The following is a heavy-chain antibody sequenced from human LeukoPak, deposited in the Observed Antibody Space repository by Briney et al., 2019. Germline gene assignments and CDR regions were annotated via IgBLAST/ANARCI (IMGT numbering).Heavy chain of an antibody. CDR1: GFTFSSYG. CDR2: ISYDGSNK. J-gene: IGHJ4*02. CDR3: AKGPHSGYSGYYDKTYYDY. Sequence: PGGSLRLSCAASGFTFSSYGMHWVRQAPGKGLEWVAVISYDGSNKYYADSVKGRFTISRDNSKNTLYLQMNSLRAEDTAVYYCAKGPHSGYSGYYDKTYYDYWGQGTLVTVSS. V-gene: IGHV3-30*18. D-gene: IGHD5-12*01.